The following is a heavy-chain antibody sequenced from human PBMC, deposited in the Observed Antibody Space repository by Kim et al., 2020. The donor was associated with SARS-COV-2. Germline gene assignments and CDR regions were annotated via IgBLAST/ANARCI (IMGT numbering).Heavy chain of an antibody. J-gene: IGHJ3*02. D-gene: IGHD4-17*01. V-gene: IGHV3-30*07. CDR3: ARDQESRDYGDYEVNAFDI. Sequence: GRFTISRDNSKNTLYLQMNSLRAEDTAVYYCARDQESRDYGDYEVNAFDIWGQGTMVTVSS.